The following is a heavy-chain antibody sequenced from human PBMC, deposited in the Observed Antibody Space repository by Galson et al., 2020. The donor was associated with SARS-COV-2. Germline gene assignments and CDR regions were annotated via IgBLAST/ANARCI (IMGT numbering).Heavy chain of an antibody. CDR1: RLNFQDYG. J-gene: IGHJ6*02. CDR3: AKFRTGGLRTGDGLDV. Sequence: PGGSLRLSCVASRLNFQDYGFHWVRQTPGKGPEWVAHISWQGRNEYYVDSVRGRFIVSRDNSRKAVWLQMNGLRLADTAVYHCAKFRTGGLRTGDGLDVWGPGTTVTVSS. V-gene: IGHV3-30*18. CDR2: ISWQGRNE. D-gene: IGHD3-10*01.